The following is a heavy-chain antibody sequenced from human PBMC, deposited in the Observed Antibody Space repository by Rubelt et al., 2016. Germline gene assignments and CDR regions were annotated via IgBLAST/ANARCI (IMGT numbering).Heavy chain of an antibody. CDR1: GGSFSGYY. Sequence: QVQLQQWGAGLLKPSETLSLTCAVYGGSFSGYYWSWIRQPPGKGLEWIGEINHSGSTNYNPSLKSLVTISVDTSKNQFSLKLSSVTSADTAVYYCARGSLRYQRNYYYGMDVWGQGTTVTVSS. CDR3: ARGSLRYQRNYYYGMDV. D-gene: IGHD2-2*01. V-gene: IGHV4-34*01. CDR2: INHSGST. J-gene: IGHJ6*02.